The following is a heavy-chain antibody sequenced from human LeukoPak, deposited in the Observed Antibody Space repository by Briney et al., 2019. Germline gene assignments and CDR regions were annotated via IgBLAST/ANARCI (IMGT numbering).Heavy chain of an antibody. CDR3: ARVRYYGMDV. J-gene: IGHJ6*02. V-gene: IGHV3-7*01. CDR1: GFTVSSYW. CDR2: IKQDGSEK. Sequence: GGSLRLSCAASGFTVSSYWMSWVRQAPGKGLEWVANIKQDGSEKYYVDSVKGRFTISRDNAKNSLYLQMNSLRAEDTAVYYCARVRYYGMDVWGQGTTVTVSS.